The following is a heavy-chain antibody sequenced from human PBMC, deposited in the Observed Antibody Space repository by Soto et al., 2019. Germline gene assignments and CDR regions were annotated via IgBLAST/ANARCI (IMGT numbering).Heavy chain of an antibody. CDR2: LYDVDGS. D-gene: IGHD1-1*01. J-gene: IGHJ3*01. CDR1: GLTISGKKY. V-gene: IGHV3-53*01. Sequence: PGWSLRLSCAAFGLTISGKKYVAWVRQAPGKGLEWVSGLYDVDGSFYADSVRGRFTTSSDSSKTTVYLQMNDLRPDDTAVYYCATWHEREHAYDVWGQGTTVTVSS. CDR3: ATWHEREHAYDV.